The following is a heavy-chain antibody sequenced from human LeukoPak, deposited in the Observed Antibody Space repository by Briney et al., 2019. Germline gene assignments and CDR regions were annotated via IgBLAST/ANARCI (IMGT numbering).Heavy chain of an antibody. CDR2: MNPNSGNT. Sequence: ASVKVSFKASGCTFTIYDINWVRQAPGQGLEWMGWMNPNSGNTGYAQKFQGRVTMTRNTSISTAYMELSSLRSEDTAVYYCARAPSARRDYGTFDYWGQGTLVTVSS. CDR3: ARAPSARRDYGTFDY. D-gene: IGHD4/OR15-4a*01. CDR1: GCTFTIYD. J-gene: IGHJ4*02. V-gene: IGHV1-8*01.